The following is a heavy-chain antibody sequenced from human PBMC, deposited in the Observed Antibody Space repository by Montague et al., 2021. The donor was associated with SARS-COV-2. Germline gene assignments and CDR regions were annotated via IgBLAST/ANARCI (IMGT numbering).Heavy chain of an antibody. V-gene: IGHV4-61*02. CDR3: AGGPAATYYSGMDV. D-gene: IGHD2-15*01. CDR2: IYTSGST. CDR1: GGSISSGSYY. Sequence: TLSLTCTVSGGSISSGSYYWCWLRQPAGKGLEWIGRIYTSGSTYYNPSLKSRVTISVDTSKNQFSLKLSSVTAADTAVYYCAGGPAATYYSGMDVWGQGTTVTVSS. J-gene: IGHJ6*02.